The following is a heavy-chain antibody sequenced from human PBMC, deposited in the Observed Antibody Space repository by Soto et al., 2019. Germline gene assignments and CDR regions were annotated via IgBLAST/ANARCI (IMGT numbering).Heavy chain of an antibody. CDR3: AKSANTIGDHLDL. D-gene: IGHD3-3*01. J-gene: IGHJ5*02. Sequence: PGESLKISCQVSGYTFTIYWIGWVRQMPGKGLEWMGIIYPGASDTKYSPSFQGQVTISADQSINTAYLQWNSLKASDTAIYYCAKSANTIGDHLDLWGQGTPVTVSS. CDR1: GYTFTIYW. CDR2: IYPGASDT. V-gene: IGHV5-51*01.